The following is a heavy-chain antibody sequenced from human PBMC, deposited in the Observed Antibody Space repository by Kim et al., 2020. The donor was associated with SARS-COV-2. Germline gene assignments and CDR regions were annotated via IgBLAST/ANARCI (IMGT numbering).Heavy chain of an antibody. CDR2: ISSSGTAI. CDR3: AREGHGMDV. Sequence: GGSLRLSCAASGITFSDSSMNWVRQAPGKGLEWVSYISSSGTAIYYADSVKGRFTISRDNAKESLSLKMNSLRDEDTAVYYCAREGHGMDVWGHGTTVTV. CDR1: GITFSDSS. V-gene: IGHV3-48*02. J-gene: IGHJ6*02.